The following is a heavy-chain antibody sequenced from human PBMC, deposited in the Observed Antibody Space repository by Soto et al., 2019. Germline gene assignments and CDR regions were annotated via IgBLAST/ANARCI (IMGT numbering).Heavy chain of an antibody. CDR1: GGSISSYY. CDR3: AREGGVFRQH. J-gene: IGHJ1*01. V-gene: IGHV4-59*12. D-gene: IGHD2-21*01. CDR2: IYYSGST. Sequence: SETLSLTCTVSGGSISSYYWSWIRQPPGKGLEWIGYIYYSGSTNYNPSLKSRVTISVDTSKNQFSLKLSSVTAADTAVYYCAREGGVFRQHWGQGTLVTVSS.